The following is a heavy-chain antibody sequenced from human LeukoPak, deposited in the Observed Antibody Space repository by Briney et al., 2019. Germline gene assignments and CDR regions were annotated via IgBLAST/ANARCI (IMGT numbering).Heavy chain of an antibody. CDR3: AKDRRATQPQTPDY. CDR2: INHDGDSA. D-gene: IGHD1-26*01. V-gene: IGHV3-74*01. Sequence: GGSLRLSCVASGFTFSSYWMHWVRHAPGKGLVWVARINHDGDSANYADFVKGRFTISRDNSKNTLYLQMNSLRAEDTAVYYCAKDRRATQPQTPDYWGQGTLVTVSS. CDR1: GFTFSSYW. J-gene: IGHJ4*02.